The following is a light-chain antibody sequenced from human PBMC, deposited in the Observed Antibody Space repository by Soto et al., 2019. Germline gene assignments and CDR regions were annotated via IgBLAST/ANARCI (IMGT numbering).Light chain of an antibody. J-gene: IGLJ1*01. CDR1: SSDVGAYNY. V-gene: IGLV2-14*01. CDR2: EVT. CDR3: ISYTTNSNRV. Sequence: QSALTQPASVSGSRGQSITISCTGTSSDVGAYNYVSWYQHHPGKAPKLMIYEVTNRPSGVSNRFSGSKSGNTASLTISGLQAEDEADYYCISYTTNSNRVFGTGTKLTVL.